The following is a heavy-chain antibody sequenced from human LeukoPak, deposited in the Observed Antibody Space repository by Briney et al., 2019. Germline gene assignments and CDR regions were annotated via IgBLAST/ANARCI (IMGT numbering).Heavy chain of an antibody. Sequence: PGGSLRLSCAASGFTFSSYAMSWVRQAPGKGLEWVSAISGSDDTSYADSVKGRFTISRDNSKNTLFVQMNSLRAEDTAVYYCARRGGDGNPHDYWGQGTLVTVSS. CDR3: ARRGGDGNPHDY. J-gene: IGHJ4*02. CDR1: GFTFSSYA. V-gene: IGHV3-23*01. D-gene: IGHD3-16*01. CDR2: ISGSDDT.